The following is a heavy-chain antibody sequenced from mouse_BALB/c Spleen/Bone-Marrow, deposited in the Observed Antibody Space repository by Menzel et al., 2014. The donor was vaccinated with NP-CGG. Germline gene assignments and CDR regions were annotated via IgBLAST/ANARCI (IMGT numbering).Heavy chain of an antibody. Sequence: VQLQESGAELVRPGSSVKISCKASGYAFSSYWMNWEKQRPGQGLEWIGQIYPGDGDTNYNGKFKGKATLTADKSSSTAYMQLSSLTSEDSAVYFCARRGPGFDYWGQGTTLTVSS. V-gene: IGHV1-80*01. CDR1: GYAFSSYW. D-gene: IGHD3-3*01. CDR3: ARRGPGFDY. J-gene: IGHJ2*01. CDR2: IYPGDGDT.